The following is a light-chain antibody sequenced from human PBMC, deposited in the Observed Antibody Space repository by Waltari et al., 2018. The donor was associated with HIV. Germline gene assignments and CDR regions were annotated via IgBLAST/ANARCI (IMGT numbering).Light chain of an antibody. V-gene: IGKV4-1*01. Sequence: DIVLTQSPDSLTVSLGEGASISCKSSQTLFYSPDNQTHLAWYQQRAGQSPRLTVSRASVRQPGVADRFSGSGSGTNFTLTISSVQAEDVAIYYCQQSYTIPLTFGPGTRVDI. CDR2: RAS. CDR3: QQSYTIPLT. CDR1: QTLFYSPDNQTH. J-gene: IGKJ3*01.